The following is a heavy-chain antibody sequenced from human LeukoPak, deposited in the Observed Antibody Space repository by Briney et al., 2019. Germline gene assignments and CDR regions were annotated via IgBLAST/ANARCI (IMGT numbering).Heavy chain of an antibody. CDR2: IKQDGSDK. D-gene: IGHD3-22*01. J-gene: IGHJ4*02. V-gene: IGHV3-7*05. CDR3: ARGGYYDSSGRNFDY. Sequence: GGSLRLSCAASGFTFSNYWMSWVRQAPGKGLEWVANIKQDGSDKKYVDSVKSRFTISRDNAKNSLYLQMNSLRAEDTAVYYCARGGYYDSSGRNFDYWGQGTLVTVSS. CDR1: GFTFSNYW.